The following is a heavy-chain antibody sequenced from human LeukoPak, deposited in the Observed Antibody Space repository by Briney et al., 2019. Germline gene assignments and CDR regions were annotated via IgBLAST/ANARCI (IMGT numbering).Heavy chain of an antibody. D-gene: IGHD3-22*01. CDR3: AKDADISVELVVITSFDS. V-gene: IGHV3-30*02. CDR2: IRYDGSNK. J-gene: IGHJ4*02. Sequence: GGSLRLSCAASGFTFSSYGMHWVRQAPGKGLEWVAFIRYDGSNKYYADSVKGRFTISRDNSKNTLYLQMNSLRAEDTALYYCAKDADISVELVVITSFDSWDQGTLVTVSS. CDR1: GFTFSSYG.